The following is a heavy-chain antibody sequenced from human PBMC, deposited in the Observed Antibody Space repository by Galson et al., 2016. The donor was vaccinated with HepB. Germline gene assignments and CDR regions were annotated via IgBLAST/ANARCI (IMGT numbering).Heavy chain of an antibody. Sequence: SLRLSCAASRFSFSTYGMHWVRQAPGKGLEWVAMIWYDGTNEDYADSVRGRFTISRDNANNTLFLQMTSLRVEDTAVYYCARERGSGSWDDAFDMWGQGTLVTVSA. CDR1: RFSFSTYG. V-gene: IGHV3-33*01. D-gene: IGHD3-10*01. CDR3: ARERGSGSWDDAFDM. J-gene: IGHJ3*02. CDR2: IWYDGTNE.